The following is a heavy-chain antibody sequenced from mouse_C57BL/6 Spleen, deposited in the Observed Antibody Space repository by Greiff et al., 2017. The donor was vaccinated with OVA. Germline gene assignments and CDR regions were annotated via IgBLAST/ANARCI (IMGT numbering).Heavy chain of an antibody. D-gene: IGHD4-1*01. CDR1: GYSFTGYY. J-gene: IGHJ2*01. Sequence: SGPELVKPGASVKISCKASGYSFTGYYMNWVKQSPEKSLEWIGEINPSTGGTTYNQKFKAKATLTVDKSSSTAYMQLKSLTSEDSAVYYCARDGANWDGRVFDYWGQGTTLTVSS. V-gene: IGHV1-42*01. CDR3: ARDGANWDGRVFDY. CDR2: INPSTGGT.